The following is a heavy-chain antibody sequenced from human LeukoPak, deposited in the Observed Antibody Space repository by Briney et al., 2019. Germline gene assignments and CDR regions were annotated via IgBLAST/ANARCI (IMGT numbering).Heavy chain of an antibody. CDR2: IYYSGST. Sequence: SETLSLTCTVSGGSVSSGSYYWSWIRQSPGEGLEWIGYIYYSGSTSYNPSLKSRVTISADTSQNQFSLKLTSVTAADTAVYYCARGLPFDYWGQGTLVTVSS. J-gene: IGHJ4*02. CDR3: ARGLPFDY. CDR1: GGSVSSGSYY. V-gene: IGHV4-61*01.